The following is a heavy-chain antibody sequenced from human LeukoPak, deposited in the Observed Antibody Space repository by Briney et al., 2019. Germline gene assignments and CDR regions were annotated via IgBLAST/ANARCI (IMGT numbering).Heavy chain of an antibody. V-gene: IGHV2-70*11. Sequence: SGPALVKPTQTLTLTCTFSGFSLNTSGMCVSWIRQPPGKALEWLARIDWDDDKYYSTSLKTRLTISKGTSKNQVVLTMTNMDPVDTATYYCARLTMRETVAGHFDYWGQGTLVTVSS. D-gene: IGHD6-19*01. CDR3: ARLTMRETVAGHFDY. J-gene: IGHJ4*02. CDR2: IDWDDDK. CDR1: GFSLNTSGMC.